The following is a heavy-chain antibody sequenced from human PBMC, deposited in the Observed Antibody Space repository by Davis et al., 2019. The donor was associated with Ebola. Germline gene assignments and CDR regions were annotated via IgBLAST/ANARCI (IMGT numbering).Heavy chain of an antibody. CDR2: IYYSGST. CDR3: ARGLYNWNYFGNYYYYYGMDV. CDR1: GGSISSSSYY. V-gene: IGHV4-39*07. D-gene: IGHD1-7*01. J-gene: IGHJ6*02. Sequence: SETLSLTCTVSGGSISSSSYYWGWIRQPPGKGLEWIGSIYYSGSTYYNPSLKSRVTISVDTSKNQFSLKLSSVTAADTAVYYCARGLYNWNYFGNYYYYYGMDVWGQGTTVTVSS.